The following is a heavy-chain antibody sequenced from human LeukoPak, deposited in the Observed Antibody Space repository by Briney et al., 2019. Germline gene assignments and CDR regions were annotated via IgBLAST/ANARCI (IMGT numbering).Heavy chain of an antibody. D-gene: IGHD3-16*02. Sequence: GASVKVSCKASGYTFTSYYMHWVRQAPGQGLEWMGIINPSGGGTSYAQKFQGRVTMTRDTSTSTVYMELSSLRSEDTAVYYCARGGDDYVWGSYRLAVYWGQGTLVTVSS. CDR1: GYTFTSYY. CDR2: INPSGGGT. CDR3: ARGGDDYVWGSYRLAVY. J-gene: IGHJ4*02. V-gene: IGHV1-46*01.